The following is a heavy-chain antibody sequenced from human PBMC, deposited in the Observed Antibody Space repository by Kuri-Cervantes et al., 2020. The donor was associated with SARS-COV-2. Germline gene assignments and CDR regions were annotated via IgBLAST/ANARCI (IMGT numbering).Heavy chain of an antibody. D-gene: IGHD2-2*01. J-gene: IGHJ6*02. CDR2: INHSGST. Sequence: SETLSLTCAVYGGSFSGYYWSWIRQPPGKGLEWIGEINHSGSTNYNPSLKSRVTISVDTSKNQFSLKLSSVTAADTAVYYCAKDRAPPREECSSTSCYSYGMDVWGQGTTVTVSS. CDR1: GGSFSGYY. V-gene: IGHV4-34*01. CDR3: AKDRAPPREECSSTSCYSYGMDV.